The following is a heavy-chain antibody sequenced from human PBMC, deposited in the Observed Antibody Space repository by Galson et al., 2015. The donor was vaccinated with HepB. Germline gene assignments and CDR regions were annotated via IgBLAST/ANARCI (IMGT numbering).Heavy chain of an antibody. V-gene: IGHV3-15*01. CDR1: GFTFSNAW. CDR3: TTKELPFDY. Sequence: SLRLSCAASGFTFSNAWMSWVRQAPGKGLEWVGHIKTKSDGGTTDYAAPVKGRFTISRDDSKKTLYLQMNSLKTEDTAVYYCTTKELPFDYWGQGTLVTVSS. D-gene: IGHD1-26*01. J-gene: IGHJ4*02. CDR2: IKTKSDGGTT.